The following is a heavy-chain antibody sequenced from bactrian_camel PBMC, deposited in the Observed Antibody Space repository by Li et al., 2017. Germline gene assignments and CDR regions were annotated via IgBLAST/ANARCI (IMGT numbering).Heavy chain of an antibody. J-gene: IGHJ4*01. CDR1: GYTYSSYC. CDR3: TATVDCNPYEYNY. D-gene: IGHD4*01. V-gene: IGHV3S26*01. Sequence: HVQLVESGGGLVQPGGSLRLSCAASGYTYSSYCMGWFRQAPGKEREGVAAIDSDGSTSYADSVKGRFTISKDNAKNTLYLQMNSLKPEDTAMYYCTATVDCNPYEYNYWGQGTQVTVS. CDR2: IDSDGST.